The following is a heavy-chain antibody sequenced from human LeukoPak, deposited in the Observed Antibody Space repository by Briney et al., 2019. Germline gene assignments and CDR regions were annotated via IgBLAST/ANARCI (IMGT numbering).Heavy chain of an antibody. CDR2: ISGSGGST. D-gene: IGHD1-26*01. Sequence: GGTLRLSCAASGFTYRSYGMSWVRQAPGKGLEWVSAISGSGGSTYYADSVRGRFTISRDNSKNTLHLQLNSLRAEDTAVYYCARDKIVGATHFDYWGQGTLVTVSS. J-gene: IGHJ4*02. V-gene: IGHV3-23*01. CDR1: GFTYRSYG. CDR3: ARDKIVGATHFDY.